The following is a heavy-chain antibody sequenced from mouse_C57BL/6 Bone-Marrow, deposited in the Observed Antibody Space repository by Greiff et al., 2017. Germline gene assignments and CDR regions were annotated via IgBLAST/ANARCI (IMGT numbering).Heavy chain of an antibody. CDR3: ARRGNHQAWFAY. Sequence: EVMLVESGGDLVKPGGSLKLSCAASGFTFSSYGMSWVRQTPDKRLEWVATISSGGSYTYYPDSVKGRFTISRDNAKNTLYLQMSSLKSEDTAMYYCARRGNHQAWFAYWGQGTLVTVSA. D-gene: IGHD2-1*01. CDR1: GFTFSSYG. J-gene: IGHJ3*01. CDR2: ISSGGSYT. V-gene: IGHV5-6*02.